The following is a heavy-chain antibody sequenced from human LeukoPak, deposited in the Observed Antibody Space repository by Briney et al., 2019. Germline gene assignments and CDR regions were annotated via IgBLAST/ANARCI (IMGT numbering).Heavy chain of an antibody. V-gene: IGHV4-4*02. CDR2: IYHSGST. CDR1: GGSISSSNW. J-gene: IGHJ4*02. D-gene: IGHD6-19*01. Sequence: NPSETLSLTCAVSGGSISSSNWWSWVRQPPGKGLERIGEIYHSGSTNYNPSLKSRVTISVDKSKNQFSLKLSSVTAADTAVYYCAREDSSGYYFDYWGQGTLVTVSS. CDR3: AREDSSGYYFDY.